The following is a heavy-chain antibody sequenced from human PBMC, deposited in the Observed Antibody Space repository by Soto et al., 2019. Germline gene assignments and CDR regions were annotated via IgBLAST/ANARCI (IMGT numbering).Heavy chain of an antibody. CDR2: INQDGSQK. D-gene: IGHD3-10*01. CDR3: ARERAYSYGSGSYPGY. V-gene: IGHV3-7*01. CDR1: GFAFRSHW. J-gene: IGHJ4*02. Sequence: LRLSCGASGFAFRSHWMSWVRQAPGKGLEWVANINQDGSQKYYVDSVKGRFTISRDNAKNSLYLQMNSLRAEDTAVYYCARERAYSYGSGSYPGYWGQGTLVTVSS.